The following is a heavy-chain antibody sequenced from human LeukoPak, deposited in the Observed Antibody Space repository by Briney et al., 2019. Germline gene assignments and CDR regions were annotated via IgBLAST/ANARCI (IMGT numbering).Heavy chain of an antibody. Sequence: SETLSLTCAVYGGSFSGYYWSWIRQPPGKGLEWIGEINHSGSTNYNPSLKSRVTISVDTSKNQFSLKLSSVTAADTAVYYCARVKARPNSSSWSFFDYWGQGTLVTVSS. D-gene: IGHD6-13*01. V-gene: IGHV4-34*01. CDR3: ARVKARPNSSSWSFFDY. CDR2: INHSGST. J-gene: IGHJ4*02. CDR1: GGSFSGYY.